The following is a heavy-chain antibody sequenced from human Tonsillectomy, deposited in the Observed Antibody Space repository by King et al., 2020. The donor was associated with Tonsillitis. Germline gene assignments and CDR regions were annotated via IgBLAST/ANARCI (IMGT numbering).Heavy chain of an antibody. CDR2: ISYDGSNK. V-gene: IGHV3-30*18. J-gene: IGHJ4*02. CDR3: AKGRFGWENDY. CDR1: GFTSSSYG. D-gene: IGHD1-26*01. Sequence: QLVQSGGGVVQPGRSLRLSCAASGFTSSSYGMHWVRQAPGKGLEWVAVISYDGSNKYYADSVKGRFTISRDNSKNTLYLQMNNLRAEDTAVYYCAKGRFGWENDYWGQGTLVTVSS.